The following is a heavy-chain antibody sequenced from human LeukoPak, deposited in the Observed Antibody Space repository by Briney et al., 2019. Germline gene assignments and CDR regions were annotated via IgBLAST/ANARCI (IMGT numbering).Heavy chain of an antibody. Sequence: GGSLRLSCAASGFTFSSYEMNWVRHAPGKGLEWVSGINWNGGSTGYADSVKGRFTISRDNAKNSLYLQMNSLRAEDTALYYCARGSITDYYDSSGYYSPYYFDYWGQGTLVTVSS. CDR3: ARGSITDYYDSSGYYSPYYFDY. CDR2: INWNGGST. D-gene: IGHD3-22*01. V-gene: IGHV3-20*04. J-gene: IGHJ4*02. CDR1: GFTFSSYE.